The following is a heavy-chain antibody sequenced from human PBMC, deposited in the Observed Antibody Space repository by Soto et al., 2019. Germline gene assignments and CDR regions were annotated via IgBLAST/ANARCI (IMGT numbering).Heavy chain of an antibody. D-gene: IGHD4-17*01. J-gene: IGHJ3*02. CDR1: GGSISSGGYY. CDR2: IYYSGST. CDR3: ATDSTVTTGFDAFDI. Sequence: QVQLQESGPGLVKPSQTLSLTCTVSGGSISSGGYYWSWIRQHPGKGLEWIGYIYYSGSTYYNPSLKSRVTISVDTSKNQFSLKLSSVTAADTAVSYCATDSTVTTGFDAFDIWGQGTMATVSS. V-gene: IGHV4-31*03.